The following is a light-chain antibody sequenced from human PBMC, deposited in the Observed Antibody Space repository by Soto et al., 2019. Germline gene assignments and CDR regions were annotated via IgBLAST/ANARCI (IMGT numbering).Light chain of an antibody. CDR2: EGT. J-gene: IGLJ2*01. V-gene: IGLV2-23*01. Sequence: QSALTQPVSVSGSPGQSITISCTGTSSDVGSYNFVSWYQQHPGKTPKVIIYEGTKRPAGVSDRLSGSKSGNTASLTISGLQAEDEADYYCCSYAGNGTLKFGGGTQLTVL. CDR1: SSDVGSYNF. CDR3: CSYAGNGTLK.